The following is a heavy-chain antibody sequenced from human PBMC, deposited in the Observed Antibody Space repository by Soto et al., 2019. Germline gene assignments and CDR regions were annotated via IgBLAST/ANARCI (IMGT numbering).Heavy chain of an antibody. Sequence: QITLKESGPALVKPTQTLTLTCTFSGFSLSTSGVGVGWIRQPPGEALEWLALIYWDDYKHFSPSLESRLTIPTATSKNQVVLTMTNMGPVDTATYYCVHKGGGDRILDYWGQGTLVTVSS. D-gene: IGHD3-16*01. V-gene: IGHV2-5*02. CDR2: IYWDDYK. CDR3: VHKGGGDRILDY. CDR1: GFSLSTSGVG. J-gene: IGHJ4*02.